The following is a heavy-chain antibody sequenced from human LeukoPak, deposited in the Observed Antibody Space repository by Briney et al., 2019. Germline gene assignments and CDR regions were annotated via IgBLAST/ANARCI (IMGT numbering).Heavy chain of an antibody. CDR2: ITTSGST. D-gene: IGHD3-3*01. V-gene: IGHV3-23*01. J-gene: IGHJ5*02. CDR3: AKGRFGMGDP. Sequence: PGGSLRLSCELFGLTFSNYAMSWVRQAPGKGLDWVSTITTSGSTYYAESVKGRFTISRDNSKNTVYPQMTSLRVEDTAIYYCAKGRFGMGDPWGQGTLVTVSS. CDR1: GLTFSNYA.